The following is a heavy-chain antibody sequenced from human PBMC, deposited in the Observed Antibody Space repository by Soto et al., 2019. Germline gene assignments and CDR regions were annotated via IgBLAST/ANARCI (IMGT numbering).Heavy chain of an antibody. CDR2: IYYSGST. J-gene: IGHJ4*02. Sequence: QLQLQESGPGLVKPSETLSLTCTVPGGSISSSSYYWGWIRQPPGKGLEWIGSIYYSGSTYYNPSLKSRVTISVDTSKNQFSLKLSSVTAADTAVYYCARQENYDYIWGSYYYFDYWGQGTLVTVSS. CDR1: GGSISSSSYY. CDR3: ARQENYDYIWGSYYYFDY. D-gene: IGHD3-16*01. V-gene: IGHV4-39*01.